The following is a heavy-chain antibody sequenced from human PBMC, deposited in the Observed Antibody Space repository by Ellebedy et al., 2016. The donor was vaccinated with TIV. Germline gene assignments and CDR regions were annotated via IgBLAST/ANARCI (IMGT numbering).Heavy chain of an antibody. CDR3: ARDIHYYDSSGYYFWFDP. CDR2: INQDESEK. J-gene: IGHJ5*02. Sequence: PGGSLRLSCAASGFTFSGYWMTWMRQAPGKGLEWVANINQDESEKRYVDSVKGRFTISRDNAKNSLYLQMNSLRAEDTAVYYCARDIHYYDSSGYYFWFDPWGQGTLVTVSS. V-gene: IGHV3-7*01. D-gene: IGHD3-22*01. CDR1: GFTFSGYW.